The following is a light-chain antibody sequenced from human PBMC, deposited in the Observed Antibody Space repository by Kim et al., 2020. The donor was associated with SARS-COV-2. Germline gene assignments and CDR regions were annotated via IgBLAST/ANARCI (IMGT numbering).Light chain of an antibody. J-gene: IGLJ2*01. CDR1: SGSIDDNY. CDR2: EDD. Sequence: LTQQHSVSESPGKTVTISCTRSSGSIDDNYVQWYQQRPGGVPTPVIYEDDQRPSGVSDRFSGSIDNSSNSASLTISGLRTEDEADYYCQSYNRDNVIFGGGTQLTVL. CDR3: QSYNRDNVI. V-gene: IGLV6-57*04.